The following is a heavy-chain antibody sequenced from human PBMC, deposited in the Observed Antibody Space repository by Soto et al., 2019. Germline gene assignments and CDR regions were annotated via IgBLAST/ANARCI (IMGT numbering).Heavy chain of an antibody. Sequence: GASVKVSCKASGYTFTSYGISWVRQAPGQGLEWMGWISAYNGNTNYAQKLQGRVTMTTDTSTSTAYMELRSLRSDDTAVYYCARESLGIAAALDAFDIWGQGTMVTVS. CDR3: ARESLGIAAALDAFDI. J-gene: IGHJ3*02. CDR1: GYTFTSYG. CDR2: ISAYNGNT. V-gene: IGHV1-18*01. D-gene: IGHD6-13*01.